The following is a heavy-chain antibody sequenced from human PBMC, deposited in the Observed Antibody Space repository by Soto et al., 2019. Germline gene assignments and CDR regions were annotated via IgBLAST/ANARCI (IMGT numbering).Heavy chain of an antibody. J-gene: IGHJ6*02. D-gene: IGHD3-22*01. CDR2: IKHDGNEK. CDR1: GFMFGTYW. Sequence: GGSLRLSCAATGFMFGTYWMSWVRQAPGKGLEWVANIKHDGNEKYYADSVKGRFTVSRDNVKNFLHLQMSSLRGDDTGVYFCVRATLSWGHYYFRGLDVWGQGTTVTV. CDR3: VRATLSWGHYYFRGLDV. V-gene: IGHV3-7*01.